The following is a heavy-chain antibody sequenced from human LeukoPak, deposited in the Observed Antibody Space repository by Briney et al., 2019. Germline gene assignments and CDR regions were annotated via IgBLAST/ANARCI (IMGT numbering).Heavy chain of an antibody. CDR3: ARVRVGAKYFDY. J-gene: IGHJ4*02. Sequence: ASVKVSCKASGYTFTGYYMHWVRQAPGQGLEWMGWINPNSGGTNYAQKFQGRVTMTRDTSISTAYMELSRLRSDDTAVYYCARVRVGAKYFDYWGQGTLVTVSS. CDR2: INPNSGGT. CDR1: GYTFTGYY. V-gene: IGHV1-2*02. D-gene: IGHD1-26*01.